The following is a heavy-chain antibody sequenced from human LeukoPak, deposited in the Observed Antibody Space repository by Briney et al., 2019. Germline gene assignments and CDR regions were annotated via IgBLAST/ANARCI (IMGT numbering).Heavy chain of an antibody. V-gene: IGHV4-39*01. CDR3: ASYSGEPAASWDWFDP. D-gene: IGHD2-2*01. J-gene: IGHJ5*02. Sequence: SETLSLTCTVSGGSISSSSYYWGWIRQPPGKGLEWIGSIYYSGSTYYNPSLKSRVTISVVTSKNQFSLKLSSVTAADTAVYYCASYSGEPAASWDWFDPWGQGTLVTVSS. CDR1: GGSISSSSYY. CDR2: IYYSGST.